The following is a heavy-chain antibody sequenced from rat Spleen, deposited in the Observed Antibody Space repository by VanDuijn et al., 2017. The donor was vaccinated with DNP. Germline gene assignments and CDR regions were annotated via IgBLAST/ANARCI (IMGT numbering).Heavy chain of an antibody. V-gene: IGHV5S23*01. CDR2: ISTGGGET. J-gene: IGHJ2*01. CDR1: GFTFTNFD. CDR3: ASRPPPTRGPFDY. D-gene: IGHD1-4*01. Sequence: EVQLGESGGGLVQPGRSLKLSCAASGFTFTNFDMAWVRQAPTKGLEWVATISTGGGETYYRDSVKGRFTMSRDNAKSTLYLQMDSPRSEDTATYYCASRPPPTRGPFDYWGQGVMVTVSS.